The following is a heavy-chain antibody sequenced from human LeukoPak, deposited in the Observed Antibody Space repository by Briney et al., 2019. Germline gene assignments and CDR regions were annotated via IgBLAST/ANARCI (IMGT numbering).Heavy chain of an antibody. D-gene: IGHD6-13*01. CDR3: ATVGSTNWYPFRDY. V-gene: IGHV1-3*02. CDR1: GYTFTSYA. CDR2: SNAGNGNT. Sequence: ASVKVSCKASGYTFTSYAMHWVRQAPGQRLEWMGWSNAGNGNTKYSQEFQGRVTMTEDTSTDTAFMELSSLRSEDTAVYYCATVGSTNWYPFRDYWGQGALVTVSS. J-gene: IGHJ4*02.